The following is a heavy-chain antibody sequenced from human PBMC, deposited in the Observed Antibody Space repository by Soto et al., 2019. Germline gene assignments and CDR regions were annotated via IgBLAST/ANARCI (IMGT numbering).Heavy chain of an antibody. Sequence: PGGSLRLSCAASGFTFSNYGMHWVRQAPGKGLEWVAVISYDGSNKYYADSVKGRFTISRDNSKNTLYLQMNSLRAEDTAVYYCAKDNIFGVVMPYGMDVWGQGTTVTVS. V-gene: IGHV3-30*18. J-gene: IGHJ6*02. CDR3: AKDNIFGVVMPYGMDV. D-gene: IGHD3-3*01. CDR2: ISYDGSNK. CDR1: GFTFSNYG.